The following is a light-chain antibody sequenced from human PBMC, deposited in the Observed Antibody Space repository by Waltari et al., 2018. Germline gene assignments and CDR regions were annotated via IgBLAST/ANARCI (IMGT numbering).Light chain of an antibody. CDR2: GAS. V-gene: IGKV3-20*01. CDR1: QSIGRS. J-gene: IGKJ2*01. Sequence: EIMLTQSPGTLSLSPGERATLSCRTSQSIGRSLAWYQQKPGQAPRLLIYGASSRAAGIPDRFSGSGSGTDFTLTISRLEPEDFAVYYCQQYGSSIMYTFGQGTKLEV. CDR3: QQYGSSIMYT.